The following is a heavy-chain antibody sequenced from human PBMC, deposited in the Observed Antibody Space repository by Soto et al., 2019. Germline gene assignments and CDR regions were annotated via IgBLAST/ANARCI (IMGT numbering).Heavy chain of an antibody. J-gene: IGHJ4*02. D-gene: IGHD3-3*01. CDR1: GYTFTSYA. V-gene: IGHV1-3*01. CDR2: INAGNGNT. CDR3: ARRMYDFWSGYYSGY. Sequence: QVQLVQSGAEVKKPGASVKVSCKASGYTFTSYAMHWVRQAPGQRLEWMGWINAGNGNTKYSQKFQGRVTITRDTSASTDYMELSSLRSEDTAVYYCARRMYDFWSGYYSGYWGQGTLVTVSS.